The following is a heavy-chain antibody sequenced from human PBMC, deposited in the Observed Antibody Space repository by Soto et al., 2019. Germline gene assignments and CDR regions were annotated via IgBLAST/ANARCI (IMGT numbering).Heavy chain of an antibody. V-gene: IGHV4-30-2*01. J-gene: IGHJ5*02. D-gene: IGHD6-13*01. Sequence: TLSLTCAVSGGSISGGGYSWSWIRQPPGKGLEWIGYIYHSGSTYYNPSLKSRVTISVDRSKNQFSLKLSSVTAADTAVYYCVRVGASHSSSWGRRWFDPWGQGTLVTVSS. CDR2: IYHSGST. CDR3: VRVGASHSSSWGRRWFDP. CDR1: GGSISGGGYS.